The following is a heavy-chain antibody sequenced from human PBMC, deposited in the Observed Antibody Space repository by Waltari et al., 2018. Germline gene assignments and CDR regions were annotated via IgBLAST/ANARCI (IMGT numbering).Heavy chain of an antibody. CDR2: IKPVHGTT. CDR3: ARDRHFSDGGAYYESGL. J-gene: IGHJ2*01. D-gene: IGHD2-21*01. CDR1: GGTFGSYA. V-gene: IGHV1-69*13. Sequence: QVQLVQSGSEVKKPGSSVTVSCKASGGTFGSYALSWLRQAPGQGLEWVGGIKPVHGTTSYAQKVQYRGTLIADDSSSTGYMEWSSLKSDDTAVYYCARDRHFSDGGAYYESGLWGRGTLVTVSS.